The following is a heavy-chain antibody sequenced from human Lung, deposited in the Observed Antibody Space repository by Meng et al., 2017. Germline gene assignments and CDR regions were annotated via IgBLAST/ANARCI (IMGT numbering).Heavy chain of an antibody. CDR1: GFTFSNYA. D-gene: IGHD2-8*02. J-gene: IGHJ4*02. V-gene: IGHV3-23*01. Sequence: EVQLLESGGGLVQPGGSLRLSCAASGFTFSNYAMSWVRQAPEKGLEWVSATAATDGGTYHAASVRGRFTISRDNSKNTLSLQMNSLRADDTAIYYCARGTRVSCTGVICYPFDFWCQGTLVTVSS. CDR3: ARGTRVSCTGVICYPFDF. CDR2: TAATDGGT.